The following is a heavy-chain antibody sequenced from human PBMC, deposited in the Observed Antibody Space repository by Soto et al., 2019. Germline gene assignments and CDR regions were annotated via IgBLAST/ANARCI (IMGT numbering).Heavy chain of an antibody. CDR1: GFTFSSYA. V-gene: IGHV3-23*01. Sequence: EVQLLESGGGLVRPGGSLRLSCAASGFTFSSYAMSWVRQAPGKGLEWVSTISGSGGNTYYADSVKGRFTISRDNAKNTLYLQMNSLRAEDTAVYYCAKDPRGSSWYVEYWGQGTLVTVSS. CDR3: AKDPRGSSWYVEY. CDR2: ISGSGGNT. J-gene: IGHJ4*02. D-gene: IGHD6-13*01.